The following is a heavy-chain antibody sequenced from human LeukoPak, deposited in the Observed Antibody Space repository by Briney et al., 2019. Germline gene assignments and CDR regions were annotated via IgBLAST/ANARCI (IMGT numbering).Heavy chain of an antibody. CDR1: GYSISSGYY. Sequence: PSETLSLTCTVSGYSISSGYYWGWIPQPPGKALVWIGSIYYRGSTYYNPSLQSRVTISVDTSKNQFSLKLSSVTAADTAVYYCAIRPYCSSTSCYRARDAFDIWGQGKMVTVSS. CDR3: AIRPYCSSTSCYRARDAFDI. CDR2: IYYRGST. V-gene: IGHV4-38-2*02. D-gene: IGHD2-2*01. J-gene: IGHJ3*02.